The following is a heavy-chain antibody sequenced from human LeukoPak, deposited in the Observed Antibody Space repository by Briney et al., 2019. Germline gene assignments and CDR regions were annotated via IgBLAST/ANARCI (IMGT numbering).Heavy chain of an antibody. Sequence: HLGGSLRLSCAASGFTFSTCWMNWVRQAPGKGLEWVANIKHDGSEKYYVDSVMGRFTISRDNAKNSLYLQMNSLRAEDTAVYYCAREKMLPWGQGTLVTVSS. D-gene: IGHD3-10*02. V-gene: IGHV3-7*01. CDR3: AREKMLP. CDR2: IKHDGSEK. CDR1: GFTFSTCW. J-gene: IGHJ4*02.